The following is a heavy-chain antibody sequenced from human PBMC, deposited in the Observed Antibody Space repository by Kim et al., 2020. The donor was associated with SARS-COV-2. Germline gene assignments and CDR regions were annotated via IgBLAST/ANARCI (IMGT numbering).Heavy chain of an antibody. CDR2: LSYYGSHT. J-gene: IGHJ6*02. CDR3: ARDTSGNYYYGMDV. Sequence: GGSLRLSCAASGFTFSSYAMHWVRQAPGKGLSWVSVLSYYGSHTYYADSVKGRFTISRDNSKTPLYLQINSLRAEDTALYYCARDTSGNYYYGMDVWGQGTTGTGAS. D-gene: IGHD3-10*01. CDR1: GFTFSSYA. V-gene: IGHV3-30*01.